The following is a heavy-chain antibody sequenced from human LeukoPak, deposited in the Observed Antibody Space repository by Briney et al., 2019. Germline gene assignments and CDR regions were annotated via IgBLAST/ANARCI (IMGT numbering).Heavy chain of an antibody. CDR2: ISSSSSTI. CDR1: GFTFSTYS. CDR3: AKAPGGIVAY. Sequence: PGGSLRLSCAASGFTFSTYSMNWVRQAPGKGLEWVSYISSSSSTIYYADSVKGRFTISRDNSKNTLYLQMNSLRAEDTAVYYCAKAPGGIVAYWGQGTLVTVSS. V-gene: IGHV3-48*01. J-gene: IGHJ4*02. D-gene: IGHD3-16*01.